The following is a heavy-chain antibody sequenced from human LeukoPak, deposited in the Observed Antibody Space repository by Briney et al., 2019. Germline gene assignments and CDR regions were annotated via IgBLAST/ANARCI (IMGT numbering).Heavy chain of an antibody. V-gene: IGHV5-51*01. D-gene: IGHD3-22*01. CDR3: ARPNITSYYDSRGYDAFDV. Sequence: GESLQISCKGSGYSFSNYWIGWVRQMPGKGLEWMGIIYPVDSDTRYSPSFQGQVTISADKSVRTAYLQWSSLKASDTAMYYCARPNITSYYDSRGYDAFDVWGQGTMVTVSS. J-gene: IGHJ3*01. CDR2: IYPVDSDT. CDR1: GYSFSNYW.